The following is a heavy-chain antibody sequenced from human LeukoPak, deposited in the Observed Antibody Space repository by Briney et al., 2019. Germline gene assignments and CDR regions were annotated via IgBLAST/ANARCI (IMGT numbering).Heavy chain of an antibody. CDR3: ARDPTHYGYSYGYSDY. CDR1: GFTFSSYA. V-gene: IGHV3-30-3*01. Sequence: GGSLRLSCAASGFTFSSYAMHWVRQAPGKGLEWVAVISYDGSNKYYADSVKGRFTISRDNSKNTLYLQMNSLRAEDTAVYYCARDPTHYGYSYGYSDYWGQGTLVTVSS. CDR2: ISYDGSNK. D-gene: IGHD5-18*01. J-gene: IGHJ4*02.